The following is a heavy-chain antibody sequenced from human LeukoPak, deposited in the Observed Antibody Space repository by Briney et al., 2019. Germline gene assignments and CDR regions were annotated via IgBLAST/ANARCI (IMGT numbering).Heavy chain of an antibody. V-gene: IGHV1-69*13. CDR1: GGTFSSYA. CDR2: IIPIFGAA. D-gene: IGHD4-17*01. CDR3: ARDFRDYGHPSPFDY. Sequence: SVKVSCKASGGTFSSYAFTWVRQAPGQGLEWMGGIIPIFGAANYAQKFQGRVTITADESTSTAYMELSSLRSEDTAVYYCARDFRDYGHPSPFDYWGQGTLVTVSS. J-gene: IGHJ4*02.